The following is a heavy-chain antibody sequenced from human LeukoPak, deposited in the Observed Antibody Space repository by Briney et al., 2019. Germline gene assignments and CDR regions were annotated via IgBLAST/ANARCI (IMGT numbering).Heavy chain of an antibody. D-gene: IGHD3-22*01. J-gene: IGHJ5*02. CDR3: ARGDYNDGAGYLDH. Sequence: SETLSLTCSVSGGSIFSGDYYWNWIRQPPGKGLEWIGYIYYNGITYYNPSLESRVTISVDTSKNQFSLKLSSVTAADTAVYYCARGDYNDGAGYLDHWGQGTLVPVSS. V-gene: IGHV4-30-4*01. CDR2: IYYNGIT. CDR1: GGSIFSGDYY.